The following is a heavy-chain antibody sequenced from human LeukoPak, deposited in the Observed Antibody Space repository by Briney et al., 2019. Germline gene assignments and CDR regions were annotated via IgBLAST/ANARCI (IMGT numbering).Heavy chain of an antibody. Sequence: GGSLRLSCAASGFTFSSYEMNWVRQAPGKGLEWVSYISSSGTSMYYADSVKGRFTISRDNAENSLNLQMNNLRDEDTAVYYCARGRLGRWFFDLWGRGTLVTVSS. V-gene: IGHV3-48*03. CDR1: GFTFSSYE. J-gene: IGHJ2*01. CDR2: ISSSGTSM. D-gene: IGHD3-9*01. CDR3: ARGRLGRWFFDL.